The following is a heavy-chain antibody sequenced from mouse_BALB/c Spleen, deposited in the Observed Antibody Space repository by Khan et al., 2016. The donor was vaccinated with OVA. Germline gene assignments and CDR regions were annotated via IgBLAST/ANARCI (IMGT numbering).Heavy chain of an antibody. CDR1: GFTFSTYG. Sequence: EVELVESGGDLVKPGGSLKLSCAASGFTFSTYGVSWVRQTPDKRLEWVATVSTGGGYTYYTHSVKGRFTISRDTAKNTLYLQMHSLTPEDTAMFYCARLAYYYDSEGFAYWGQGTLVTVSA. D-gene: IGHD1-1*01. J-gene: IGHJ3*01. V-gene: IGHV5-6*01. CDR3: ARLAYYYDSEGFAY. CDR2: VSTGGGYT.